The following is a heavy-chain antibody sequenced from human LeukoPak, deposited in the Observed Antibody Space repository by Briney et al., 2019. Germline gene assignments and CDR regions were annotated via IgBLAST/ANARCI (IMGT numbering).Heavy chain of an antibody. V-gene: IGHV3-7*01. CDR1: GFTFSTYS. J-gene: IGHJ4*02. D-gene: IGHD6-13*01. CDR2: IKQDGSEK. CDR3: ASRSSVAGTGPG. Sequence: GGSLRLSCAASGFTFSTYSMNWVRQAPGKGLEWVANIKQDGSEKYYVDSVKGRFTISRDNAKNSLYLQMNNLRAEDTAVYYCASRSSVAGTGPGWGQGTLVTVSS.